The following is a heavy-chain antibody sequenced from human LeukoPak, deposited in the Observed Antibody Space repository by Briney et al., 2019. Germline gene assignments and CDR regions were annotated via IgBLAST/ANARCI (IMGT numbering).Heavy chain of an antibody. D-gene: IGHD6-19*01. CDR1: GYTLTELS. Sequence: ASVKVSCKVSGYTLTELSMHWVRQAPGKGLEWMGGFDPEDGETIYAQKFQGRVTMTEDTSTDTAYMELSSLRSEDTAVYYCATDLNGSGWYVPDYWGQGTLVTVSS. J-gene: IGHJ4*02. V-gene: IGHV1-24*01. CDR2: FDPEDGET. CDR3: ATDLNGSGWYVPDY.